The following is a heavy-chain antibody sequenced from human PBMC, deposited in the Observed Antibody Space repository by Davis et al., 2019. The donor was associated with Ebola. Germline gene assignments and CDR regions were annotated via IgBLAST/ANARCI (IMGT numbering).Heavy chain of an antibody. J-gene: IGHJ4*02. CDR1: GFIFSSYV. CDR2: IRSDGINR. CDR3: AKEATWIQLWLLGY. D-gene: IGHD5-18*01. Sequence: GESLKISCAASGFIFSSYVIHWVRQAPGKGLEWVAFIRSDGINRYYADSVKGRFTISRDNSKNTVDLQMNSLRREDTAVYYCAKEATWIQLWLLGYWGQGTLVTVSS. V-gene: IGHV3-30*02.